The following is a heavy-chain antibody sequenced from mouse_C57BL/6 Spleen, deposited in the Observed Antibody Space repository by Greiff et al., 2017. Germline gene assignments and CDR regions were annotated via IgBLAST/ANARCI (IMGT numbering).Heavy chain of an antibody. V-gene: IGHV8-8*01. CDR1: GFSLSTFGMG. Sequence: VKLMESGPGILQPSQTLSLSCSFSGFSLSTFGMGVGWIRPPSGQGLVWLAYTWWDDDKYYNTALKSRHTISKDTSKNQVFLKIANVDTADTATYYCGRIEGGLRLDWYFDVWGTGTTVTVSS. CDR3: GRIEGGLRLDWYFDV. CDR2: TWWDDDK. D-gene: IGHD1-3*01. J-gene: IGHJ1*03.